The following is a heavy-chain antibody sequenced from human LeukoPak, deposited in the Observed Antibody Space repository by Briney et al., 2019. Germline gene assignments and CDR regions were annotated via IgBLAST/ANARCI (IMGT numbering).Heavy chain of an antibody. CDR3: GRGGIVGATRAWFDP. J-gene: IGHJ5*02. V-gene: IGHV4-34*01. CDR2: INHSGST. Sequence: SETLSLTCAVYGGSFSGYYWSWIRQPPGKGLEWIGEINHSGSTNYNPSLKSRVTISVDTSKNQFSLKLSSVAAADTAVYYCGRGGIVGATRAWFDPWGQGTLVTVSS. D-gene: IGHD1-26*01. CDR1: GGSFSGYY.